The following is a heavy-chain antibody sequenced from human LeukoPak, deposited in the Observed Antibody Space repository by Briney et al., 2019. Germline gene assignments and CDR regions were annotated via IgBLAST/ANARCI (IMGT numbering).Heavy chain of an antibody. Sequence: GGSLRLSCAASGFTFNSYAMSWVRQAPGKGLEWVAVISGSDGGTYYTDSVKGRFTISRDNSKNTLYLQMNSLRAEDRAVYYCAKGGINCFDPWGQGPLVTVSS. J-gene: IGHJ5*02. V-gene: IGHV3-23*01. D-gene: IGHD6-13*01. CDR3: AKGGINCFDP. CDR2: ISGSDGGT. CDR1: GFTFNSYA.